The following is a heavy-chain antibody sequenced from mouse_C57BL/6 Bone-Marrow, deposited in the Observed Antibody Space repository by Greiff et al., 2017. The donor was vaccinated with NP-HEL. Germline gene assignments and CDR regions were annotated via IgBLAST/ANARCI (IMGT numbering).Heavy chain of an antibody. CDR1: GYTFTSYW. V-gene: IGHV1-53*01. CDR3: ARYTTLVAPYYAMDY. D-gene: IGHD1-1*01. CDR2: INPSNGCT. J-gene: IGHJ4*01. Sequence: QVQLQQPGTELVKPGASVKLSCKASGYTFTSYWMHWVKQRPGQGLEWIGNINPSNGCTNYNEKFKSKATLTVDKSSSTAYMQLSSLTSEDSAVYYCARYTTLVAPYYAMDYWGQGTSVTVSS.